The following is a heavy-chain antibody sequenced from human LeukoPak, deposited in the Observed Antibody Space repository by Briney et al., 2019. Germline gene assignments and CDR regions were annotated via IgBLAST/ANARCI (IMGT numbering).Heavy chain of an antibody. V-gene: IGHV3-23*01. CDR3: ARGWYNFDY. D-gene: IGHD6-19*01. Sequence: GGSLRLSCAPSGFMFNNYAMSWVRQAPGKGLEWVSGINSGERRYYADSARGRFTISRDNSKNTLYLQMHSLRAEDTAVYFCARGWYNFDYWGQGTLVTVSS. CDR2: INSGERR. J-gene: IGHJ4*02. CDR1: GFMFNNYA.